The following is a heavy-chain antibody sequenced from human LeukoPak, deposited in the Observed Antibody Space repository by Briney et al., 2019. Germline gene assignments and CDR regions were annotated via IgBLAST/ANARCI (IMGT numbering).Heavy chain of an antibody. J-gene: IGHJ4*02. CDR1: GFTFSNYK. Sequence: GGSLRLSCAASGFTFSNYKMNWVRQAPGKGLEWVSSINSGSDYIMYADSVRGRFTISRDNAKNSLYLQMNSLRAEDTAVYYCARERGGTTAVTRKDHWGQGTLVTVSS. V-gene: IGHV3-21*01. D-gene: IGHD4-17*01. CDR2: INSGSDYI. CDR3: ARERGGTTAVTRKDH.